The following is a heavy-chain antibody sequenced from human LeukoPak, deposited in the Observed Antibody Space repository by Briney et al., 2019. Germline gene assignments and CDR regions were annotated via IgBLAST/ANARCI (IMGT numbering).Heavy chain of an antibody. D-gene: IGHD2-2*01. Sequence: KASETLSLTCAVSGGSVTSDNWWSWVRQPLGKGLEWIGYIYHTGSTYYNPSLKSRVTISVDTSKNQFSLRLSSVTAADTAVYYCARLQYCSGTSCYWFDPWGQGTLVTVSS. CDR2: IYHTGST. CDR1: GGSVTSDNW. J-gene: IGHJ5*02. V-gene: IGHV4-4*02. CDR3: ARLQYCSGTSCYWFDP.